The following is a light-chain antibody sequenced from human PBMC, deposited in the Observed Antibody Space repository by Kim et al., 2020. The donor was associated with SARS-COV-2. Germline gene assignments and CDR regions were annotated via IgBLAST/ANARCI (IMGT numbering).Light chain of an antibody. V-gene: IGLV2-14*01. CDR2: DVS. CDR3: SSYTSNMGV. CDR1: SNDIGGYKY. J-gene: IGLJ3*02. Sequence: QSALTQPASVSGSPGQSITISCTGTSNDIGGYKYVSWYQQHPGKAPKLIISDVSNRPSGISNRFSGSKSGNTASLTISGLQAEDEADYYCSSYTSNMGVFGGGTQLTVL.